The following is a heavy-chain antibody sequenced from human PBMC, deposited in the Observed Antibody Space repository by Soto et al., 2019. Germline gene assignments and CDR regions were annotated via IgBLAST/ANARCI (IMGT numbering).Heavy chain of an antibody. Sequence: ASVKVSCKASGYTFTSYGISWVRQAPGQGLEWMGWISAYNGNTNYAQKLQGRVTMTTDTSTSTAYMELRSLRSDDTAVYYCARGRSYGPRSASDALDIWGQGTMVTVSS. CDR3: ARGRSYGPRSASDALDI. D-gene: IGHD5-18*01. CDR2: ISAYNGNT. J-gene: IGHJ3*02. V-gene: IGHV1-18*01. CDR1: GYTFTSYG.